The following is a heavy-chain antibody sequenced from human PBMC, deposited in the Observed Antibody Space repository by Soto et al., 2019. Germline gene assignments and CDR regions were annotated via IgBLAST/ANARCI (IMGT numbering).Heavy chain of an antibody. CDR1: GGSISSGGYY. D-gene: IGHD3-10*01. CDR3: ARGNYYGSGSYYPPGVLFDY. CDR2: IYYSGST. V-gene: IGHV4-31*03. J-gene: IGHJ4*02. Sequence: PSETLSLTCTVSGGSISSGGYYWSWIRQHPGKGLEWIGYIYYSGSTYYNPSLKSRVTISVDTSKNQFSLKLSPVTAADTAVYYCARGNYYGSGSYYPPGVLFDYWGQGTLVTVSS.